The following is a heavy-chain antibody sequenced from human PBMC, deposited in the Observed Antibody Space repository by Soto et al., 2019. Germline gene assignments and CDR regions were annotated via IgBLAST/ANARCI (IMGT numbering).Heavy chain of an antibody. CDR3: AVGIAAAGYWYFDL. CDR2: ISSSSSYT. V-gene: IGHV3-11*05. D-gene: IGHD6-13*01. J-gene: IGHJ2*01. Sequence: QVQLVESGGGLVKPGGSLRLSCAASGFTFSDYYMSWIRQAPGKGLEWVSYISSSSSYTNYADSVKGRFTISRDNAKNCLYLQMNSLRAEDTAVYYCAVGIAAAGYWYFDLWGRGTLVTVSS. CDR1: GFTFSDYY.